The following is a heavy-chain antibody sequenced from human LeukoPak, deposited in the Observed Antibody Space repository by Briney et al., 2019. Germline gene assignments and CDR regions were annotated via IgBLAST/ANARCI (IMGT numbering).Heavy chain of an antibody. Sequence: PGGSLRLSCAASGFTFSSYAMSWVRQAPGKGLEWVSAISGSGGSTYYADSVKGRFTISRDNSKNTLYLQMNSLRAEDTAVYYCAKDLFRVVVAATQSDYWGQETLVTVSS. D-gene: IGHD2-15*01. CDR2: ISGSGGST. CDR3: AKDLFRVVVAATQSDY. CDR1: GFTFSSYA. V-gene: IGHV3-23*01. J-gene: IGHJ4*02.